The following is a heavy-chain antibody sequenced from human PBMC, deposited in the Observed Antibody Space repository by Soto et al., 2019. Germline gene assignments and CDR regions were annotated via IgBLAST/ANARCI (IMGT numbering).Heavy chain of an antibody. CDR2: INTSGDFT. Sequence: PGGSLRLSCAASGFIFSGNAMTWVRQVPGKGLEWVSVINTSGDFTYYADSVKGRFTISRDNSRNALYLQMNSLRAEDTAIYYCARTRWYLDHWGQGILVTVSS. CDR3: ARTRWYLDH. J-gene: IGHJ4*02. CDR1: GFIFSGNA. D-gene: IGHD2-15*01. V-gene: IGHV3-23*01.